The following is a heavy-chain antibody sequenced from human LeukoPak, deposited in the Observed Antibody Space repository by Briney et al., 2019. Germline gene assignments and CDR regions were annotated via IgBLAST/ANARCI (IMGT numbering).Heavy chain of an antibody. Sequence: SETLSLTCTVSGGSITSYYWTWIRQPPGKGLEWIGSIYYSGSTTYNPSLRSRVTMSLDTSKNQLSLKLSSVTAADTAVYYCAREGGRVTTIFGYWFDPWGQGTLVTVSS. V-gene: IGHV4-59*12. D-gene: IGHD3-3*01. CDR2: IYYSGST. CDR1: GGSITSYY. J-gene: IGHJ5*02. CDR3: AREGGRVTTIFGYWFDP.